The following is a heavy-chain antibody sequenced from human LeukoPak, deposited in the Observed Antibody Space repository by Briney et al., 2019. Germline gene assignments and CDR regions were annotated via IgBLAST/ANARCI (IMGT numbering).Heavy chain of an antibody. V-gene: IGHV3-74*01. CDR2: ISPDGTTT. D-gene: IGHD3-3*01. Sequence: GGSLRLSRAASGFTFSSYWMHWVRQAPGKGLVWVSRISPDGTTTGHADSVKGRFTTSGDNAKNTLFLQMNSLRAEDTAVYYCTRDFDFSSAIWGQGTLVTVSS. CDR1: GFTFSSYW. J-gene: IGHJ4*02. CDR3: TRDFDFSSAI.